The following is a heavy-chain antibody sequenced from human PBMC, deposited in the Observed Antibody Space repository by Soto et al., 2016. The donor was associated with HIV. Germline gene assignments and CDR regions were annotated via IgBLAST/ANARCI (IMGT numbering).Heavy chain of an antibody. CDR1: GFTFSSYG. Sequence: VQLVESGGGLVQPGGSLRLSCAASGFTFSSYGMHWVRQAPGKGLEWVAIIWFDGSNKYYADSVKGRFTISRDNSKNTLYLQMNSLRAEDTAVYYCARIEQVKGAFDIWGQGTMVTVSS. CDR3: ARIEQVKGAFDI. V-gene: IGHV3-33*01. CDR2: IWFDGSNK. J-gene: IGHJ3*02. D-gene: IGHD6-13*01.